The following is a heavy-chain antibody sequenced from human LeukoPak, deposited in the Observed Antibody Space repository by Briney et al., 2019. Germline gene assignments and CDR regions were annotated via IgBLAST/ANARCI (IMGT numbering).Heavy chain of an antibody. D-gene: IGHD1/OR15-1a*01. J-gene: IGHJ3*02. Sequence: SETLSLTCAVYGGSFSGYYWSWIRRPPGKGLEWIGEINHSGSTNYNPSLKSRVTISVDTSKNQFSLKLSSVTAVETAVYFCARGVNNWNIDVFDIWGQGTMVTVSS. V-gene: IGHV4-34*01. CDR1: GGSFSGYY. CDR3: ARGVNNWNIDVFDI. CDR2: INHSGST.